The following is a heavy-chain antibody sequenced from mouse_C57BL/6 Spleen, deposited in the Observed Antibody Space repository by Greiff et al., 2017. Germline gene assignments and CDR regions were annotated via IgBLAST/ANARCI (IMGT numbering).Heavy chain of an antibody. CDR2: IDPEDGDT. D-gene: IGHD1-1*01. CDR1: GFNIKDYY. J-gene: IGHJ1*03. CDR3: TRYYGSRWYFDV. V-gene: IGHV14-1*01. Sequence: VQLQQSGAELVRPGASVKLSCTASGFNIKDYYMHWVKQRPEQGLEWIGRIDPEDGDTEYAPKFQGKATMTADTSSNTAYLQLSSLTSEDTAVYYCTRYYGSRWYFDVWGTGTTVTVSS.